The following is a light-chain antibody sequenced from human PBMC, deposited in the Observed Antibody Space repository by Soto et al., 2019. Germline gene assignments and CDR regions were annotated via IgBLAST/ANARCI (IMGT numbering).Light chain of an antibody. J-gene: IGKJ1*01. V-gene: IGKV3-20*01. Sequence: EIVMTQSPATLSVSPGGRATLSCRASQSISDTLAWYQQKPGQAPRLLMYGASSRATGIQDRFSGSGSGTDFTLIISRLEPEDFAVYYCQQYGRSPWTFGQGTKVDIK. CDR3: QQYGRSPWT. CDR2: GAS. CDR1: QSISDT.